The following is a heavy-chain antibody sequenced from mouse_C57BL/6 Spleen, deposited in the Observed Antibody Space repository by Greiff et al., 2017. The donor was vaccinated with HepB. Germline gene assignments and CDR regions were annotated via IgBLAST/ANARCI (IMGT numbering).Heavy chain of an antibody. CDR1: GYTFTDYE. D-gene: IGHD2-3*01. J-gene: IGHJ2*01. CDR2: IDPETGGT. CDR3: TRGGWLPYYFDY. Sequence: QVQLQQSGAELVRPGASVTLSCKASGYTFTDYEMHWVKQTPVHGLEWIGAIDPETGGTAYNQKFKGKAILTADKSSSTAYMELRSLTSEDSAVYYCTRGGWLPYYFDYWGQGTTLTVSS. V-gene: IGHV1-15*01.